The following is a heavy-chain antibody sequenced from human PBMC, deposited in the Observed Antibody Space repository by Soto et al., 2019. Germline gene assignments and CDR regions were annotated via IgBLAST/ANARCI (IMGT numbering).Heavy chain of an antibody. Sequence: VKVSCKASGYTFTSYGISWVRQAPGQGLEWMGWISAYNGNTNYAQKLQGRVTMTTDTSTSTAYMELRSLRSDDTAVYYCARDRIRFLEWLGPMDVWGQGTTVTVSS. J-gene: IGHJ6*02. CDR1: GYTFTSYG. V-gene: IGHV1-18*01. CDR3: ARDRIRFLEWLGPMDV. CDR2: ISAYNGNT. D-gene: IGHD3-3*01.